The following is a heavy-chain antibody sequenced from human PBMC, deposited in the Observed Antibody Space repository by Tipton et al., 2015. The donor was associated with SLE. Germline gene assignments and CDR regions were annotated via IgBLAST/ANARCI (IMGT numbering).Heavy chain of an antibody. CDR3: ARGSYYMDV. CDR1: GGSFSGYY. Sequence: TLSLTCAVYGGSFSGYYWSWIRQPPGKGLEWIGYVDNSGSTNYNPSLKSRVTISEDTSKSEFSLNLRSVTAADTAVYYCARGSYYMDVWDKGTTVTVSS. V-gene: IGHV4-34*01. J-gene: IGHJ6*03. CDR2: VDNSGST.